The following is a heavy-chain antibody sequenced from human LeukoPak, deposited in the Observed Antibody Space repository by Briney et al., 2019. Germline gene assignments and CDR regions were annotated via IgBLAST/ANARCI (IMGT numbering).Heavy chain of an antibody. J-gene: IGHJ3*02. CDR2: ISGSGDST. Sequence: PGGSLRLSCAASGFTFSSYAMSWVRQAPGKGLEWVSAISGSGDSTYYADSVKGRFTISRDNSKNTLYLQMNSLRAEDTAVYYCATTQWLVDAFDIWGQGTMVTVSS. CDR3: ATTQWLVDAFDI. D-gene: IGHD6-19*01. V-gene: IGHV3-23*01. CDR1: GFTFSSYA.